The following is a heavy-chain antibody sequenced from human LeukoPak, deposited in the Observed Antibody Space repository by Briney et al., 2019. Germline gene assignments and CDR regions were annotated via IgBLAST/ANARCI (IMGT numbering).Heavy chain of an antibody. CDR1: GYSFNVHG. V-gene: IGHV1-18*04. CDR2: ISDHKGNT. CDR3: ARTLGGNYVEMATGVDL. J-gene: IGHJ2*01. D-gene: IGHD5-24*01. Sequence: AAVKVSCKASGYSFNVHGMTWVRQAPGQGLEWMGWISDHKGNTNYAAKFQGRVTMTTDTSTSTGYMELTSLRSDDTAVYYCARTLGGNYVEMATGVDLWGRGTLVTVS.